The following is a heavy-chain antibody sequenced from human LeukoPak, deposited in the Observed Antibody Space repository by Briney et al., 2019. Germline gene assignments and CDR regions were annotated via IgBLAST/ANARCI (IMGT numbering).Heavy chain of an antibody. CDR3: AANHPYCSSTSCYGNWFGP. Sequence: GASVKVSCKASGYTFTSYGISWVRQAPGQGLEWMGWISAYNGNTNYAQKLQGRVTMTTDTSTSTAYMELRSLRSDDTAVYCCAANHPYCSSTSCYGNWFGPWGQGTLVTVSS. CDR1: GYTFTSYG. V-gene: IGHV1-18*01. D-gene: IGHD2-2*01. CDR2: ISAYNGNT. J-gene: IGHJ5*02.